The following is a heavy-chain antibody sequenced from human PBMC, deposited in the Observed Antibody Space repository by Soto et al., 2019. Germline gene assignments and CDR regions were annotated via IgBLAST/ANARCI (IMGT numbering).Heavy chain of an antibody. CDR2: ISSSSSYI. J-gene: IGHJ4*02. D-gene: IGHD3-10*01. CDR3: ARDLVRGVTDY. V-gene: IGHV3-21*01. CDR1: GFTFSSYS. Sequence: GGSLRLSCAASGFTFSSYSMNWVRQAPGKGLEWVSSISSSSSYIYYADSVKGRFTISRDNAKNSLYLQMNSLRAEDTAVYYCARDLVRGVTDYWGQGTLVTVSS.